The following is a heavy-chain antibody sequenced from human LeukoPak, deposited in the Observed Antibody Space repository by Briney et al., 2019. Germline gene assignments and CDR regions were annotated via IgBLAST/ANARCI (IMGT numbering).Heavy chain of an antibody. Sequence: PGGSLRLSCAASGFSFSNCSMNWVRQAPGKGLEWVSSISSSSTYIYYADSLEGRFTISRDSVRNSLYLQMNSLRAEDTAVYYCARSGNYDCWGQGTLVTVSS. J-gene: IGHJ4*02. CDR3: ARSGNYDC. CDR2: ISSSSTYI. D-gene: IGHD1-1*01. CDR1: GFSFSNCS. V-gene: IGHV3-21*01.